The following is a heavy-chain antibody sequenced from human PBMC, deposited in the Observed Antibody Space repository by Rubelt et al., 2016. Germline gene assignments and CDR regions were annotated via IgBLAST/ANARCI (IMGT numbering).Heavy chain of an antibody. J-gene: IGHJ4*02. Sequence: QVTLKESGPVLVKPTETLTLTCTVSGFSLTNARMGVSWIRQPPGEALEWLAHIFSNDEKSYSTSLKNRLTISRDTSKSQVVLTMTNMEPVDTGTYFCARTIDSGSYSVDFWGQGTLVTVSS. CDR3: ARTIDSGSYSVDF. CDR2: IFSNDEK. D-gene: IGHD1-26*01. V-gene: IGHV2-26*01. CDR1: GFSLTNARMG.